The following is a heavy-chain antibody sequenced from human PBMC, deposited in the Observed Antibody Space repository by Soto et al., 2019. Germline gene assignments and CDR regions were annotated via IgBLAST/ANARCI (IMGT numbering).Heavy chain of an antibody. V-gene: IGHV1-69*13. CDR1: GGTFSSYA. CDR3: AIGRRRDYSNSIYYYYGMDV. J-gene: IGHJ6*02. Sequence: GASVKVSCKASGGTFSSYAISWVRQAPGQGLEWMGGIIPIFGTANYAQKFQGRVTITADESTSTAYMELSSLRSEDTAVYYCAIGRRRDYSNSIYYYYGMDVWGQGTTVTVS. CDR2: IIPIFGTA. D-gene: IGHD4-4*01.